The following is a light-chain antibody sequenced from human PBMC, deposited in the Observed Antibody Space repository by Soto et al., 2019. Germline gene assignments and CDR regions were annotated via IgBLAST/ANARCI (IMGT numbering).Light chain of an antibody. Sequence: QPVLTQPPSVSGAPGQRVTISCTGSSSNIGAGYDVHWYQQLPGTAPKLLIYRNTNRPSGVPDRFSGSKSGTSASLAITGLQGEDEADYYCQSYDSSLRVVFGGGTKLTVL. J-gene: IGLJ3*02. CDR2: RNT. CDR3: QSYDSSLRVV. V-gene: IGLV1-40*01. CDR1: SSNIGAGYD.